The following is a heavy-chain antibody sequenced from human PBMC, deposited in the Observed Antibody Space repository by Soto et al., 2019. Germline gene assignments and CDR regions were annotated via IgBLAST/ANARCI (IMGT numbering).Heavy chain of an antibody. D-gene: IGHD3-10*01. J-gene: IGHJ3*02. CDR1: GYSFTSYW. V-gene: IGHV5-51*01. Sequence: GESLKISCKGSGYSFTSYWIGWVRQMPGKGLEWMGIIYPGDSDTRYSPSFQGQVPISADKSISTAYLQWRSLKASDTVMYYSARRSFLGVLIMVGGVIPNDAFDIWGQGTMVTVSS. CDR3: ARRSFLGVLIMVGGVIPNDAFDI. CDR2: IYPGDSDT.